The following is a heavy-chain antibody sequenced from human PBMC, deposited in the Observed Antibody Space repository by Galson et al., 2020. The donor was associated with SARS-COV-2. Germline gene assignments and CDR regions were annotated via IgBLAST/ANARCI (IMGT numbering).Heavy chain of an antibody. CDR2: ISSSGST. D-gene: IGHD3-10*01. CDR1: GGSISSHNYY. Sequence: SETLSLTCTVSGGSISSHNYYWGRNRPPPGKGLEWVGTISSSGSTYYNTSLKSRVTISVDTSKNQFSLKLNSLTAAETAVYYCARQPWCGDLLYLLDHWGQGSPVTVSS. V-gene: IGHV4-39*01. J-gene: IGHJ4*02. CDR3: ARQPWCGDLLYLLDH.